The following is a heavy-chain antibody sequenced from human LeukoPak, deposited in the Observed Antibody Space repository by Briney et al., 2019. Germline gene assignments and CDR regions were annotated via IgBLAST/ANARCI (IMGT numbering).Heavy chain of an antibody. CDR1: GFTFSSYA. CDR2: ISGSGGST. J-gene: IGHJ4*02. V-gene: IGHV3-23*01. CDR3: AKHEPDYDFWSGLDY. Sequence: PGGSLRLSCAASGFTFSSYAMRGVRQAPGKGLEWVSAISGSGGSTYYADSVKGRFTISRDNSKNTLYLQMNSLRAEDTAVYYCAKHEPDYDFWSGLDYWGQGTLVTVSS. D-gene: IGHD3-3*01.